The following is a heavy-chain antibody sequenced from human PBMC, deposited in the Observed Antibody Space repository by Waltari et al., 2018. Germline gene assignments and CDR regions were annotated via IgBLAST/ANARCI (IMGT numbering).Heavy chain of an antibody. Sequence: QVQVVQSGPEVKKPGASVKVSCKASGYSFIDYGIIWVRQAPGHGLEWMGRIDIYNGHTKYAQKFQGRVTMTTDTSTSTAYMELRSLTSDDTAVYYCARDKDFSFYYYMDVWGEGTTVTVSS. CDR2: IDIYNGHT. CDR3: ARDKDFSFYYYMDV. V-gene: IGHV1-18*01. CDR1: GYSFIDYG. D-gene: IGHD3-3*01. J-gene: IGHJ6*03.